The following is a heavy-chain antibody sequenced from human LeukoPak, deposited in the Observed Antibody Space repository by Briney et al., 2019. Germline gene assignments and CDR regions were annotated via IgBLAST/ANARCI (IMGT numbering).Heavy chain of an antibody. V-gene: IGHV1-2*02. J-gene: IGHJ4*02. CDR3: ARALTFYYDSSGYSPLNPLDY. D-gene: IGHD3-22*01. Sequence: ASVKISCKASGYTFTGYHMHWVRQAPGQVLEWMGWINPNSGGTNYAQQFQGRVTMTRDTSISTAYMDLNSLRSGDTAVYYCARALTFYYDSSGYSPLNPLDYWGQGTLVTVSS. CDR2: INPNSGGT. CDR1: GYTFTGYH.